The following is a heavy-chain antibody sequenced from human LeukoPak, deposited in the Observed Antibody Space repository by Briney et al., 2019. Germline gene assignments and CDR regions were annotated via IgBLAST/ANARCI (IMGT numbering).Heavy chain of an antibody. CDR3: TTGRDRGRSGFDY. J-gene: IGHJ4*02. CDR1: GFTFRNAW. CDR2: FKGKIDGGTT. D-gene: IGHD3-3*01. Sequence: GGSLRLSCVASGFTFRNAWMSWVRQAPGKGLEWVGHFKGKIDGGTTDYAAPVKGRFIISRDDSKNTLYLQMSSLNTEDTGVYYCTTGRDRGRSGFDYWGQGTLVTVSS. V-gene: IGHV3-15*01.